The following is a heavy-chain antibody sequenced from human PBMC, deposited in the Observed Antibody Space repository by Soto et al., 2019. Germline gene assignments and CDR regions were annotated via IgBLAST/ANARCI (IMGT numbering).Heavy chain of an antibody. V-gene: IGHV3-30*18. Sequence: GGSLRLSCAASGFTFSSYGMHWVRQAPGKGLEWVAVISYDGSNKYYADSVKGRFTISRDNSKNTLYLQMNSLRAEDTAVYYCAKVLGSSGTYYFDYWGQGTLVTVSS. D-gene: IGHD3-10*01. CDR3: AKVLGSSGTYYFDY. CDR1: GFTFSSYG. CDR2: ISYDGSNK. J-gene: IGHJ4*02.